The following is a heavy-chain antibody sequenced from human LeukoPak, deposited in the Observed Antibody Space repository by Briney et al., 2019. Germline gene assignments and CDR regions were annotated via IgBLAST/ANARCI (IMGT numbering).Heavy chain of an antibody. CDR2: IYHSGST. CDR1: GYSISSGYY. D-gene: IGHD3-3*01. Sequence: KPSETLSLTCTVSGYSISSGYYWGWIRQPPGKGLEWIGSIYHSGSTYYNPSLKSRVTISVDTSKNQFSLKLSSVTAADTAVYYCARTRVRVFGVVIDYYYYMDVWGKGTTVTVSS. V-gene: IGHV4-38-2*02. CDR3: ARTRVRVFGVVIDYYYYMDV. J-gene: IGHJ6*03.